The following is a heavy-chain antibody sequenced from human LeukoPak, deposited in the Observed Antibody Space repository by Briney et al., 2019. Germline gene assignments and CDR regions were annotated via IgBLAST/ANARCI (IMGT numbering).Heavy chain of an antibody. D-gene: IGHD3-9*01. V-gene: IGHV1-8*01. CDR2: MNPNSGNT. CDR3: ARVNDILTGRTYYYYYGMDV. J-gene: IGHJ6*02. Sequence: ASVKVSCKASGYTFTSYDINWVRQATGQGLEWMGWMNPNSGNTGYAQKFQGRVTMTRNTSISTAYMELSRLRSEDTAVYYCARVNDILTGRTYYYYYGMDVWGQGTTVTVSS. CDR1: GYTFTSYD.